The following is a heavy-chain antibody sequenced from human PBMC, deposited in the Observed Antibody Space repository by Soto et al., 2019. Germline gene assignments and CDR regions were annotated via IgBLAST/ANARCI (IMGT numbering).Heavy chain of an antibody. CDR2: IYYSGST. J-gene: IGHJ5*02. V-gene: IGHV4-30-4*01. D-gene: IGHD5-12*01. CDR1: GGSISSGDYY. Sequence: PSETLSLTCTVSGGSISSGDYYWSWVRQPPGKGLEWIGYIYYSGSTYYNPSLKSRVTISVDTSKNQFSLKLSSVTAADPAVYYCARYSGYEGLRFDPWGQGTLVTVSS. CDR3: ARYSGYEGLRFDP.